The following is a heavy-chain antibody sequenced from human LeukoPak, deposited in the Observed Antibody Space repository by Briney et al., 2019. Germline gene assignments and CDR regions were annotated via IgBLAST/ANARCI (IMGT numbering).Heavy chain of an antibody. CDR3: ARDLTGERDD. V-gene: IGHV3-74*01. J-gene: IGHJ4*02. CDR1: GFTFSNYW. D-gene: IGHD7-27*01. Sequence: QSGGSLRLSCAASGFTFSNYWIHWVRQPPGRGLVWVSRINPGGSATTHADSVKGRFTISRDNAKNTLYLQMNSLRAEDTAVYYCARDLTGERDDWGQGTLATVSS. CDR2: INPGGSAT.